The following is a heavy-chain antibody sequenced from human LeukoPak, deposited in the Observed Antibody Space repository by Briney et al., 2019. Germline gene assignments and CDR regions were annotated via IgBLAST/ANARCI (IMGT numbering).Heavy chain of an antibody. V-gene: IGHV3-23*01. J-gene: IGHJ4*02. CDR2: ISGSGGST. CDR1: GFTFSSYA. Sequence: SGGSLRLSCAASGFTFSSYAMSWVRQAPGKGLEWVSAISGSGGSTYYAGSVKGRFTISRDNSKNTLYLQMNSLRAEDTAVYYCAKDPTGKYYYDSSGYYDYWGQGTLVTVPS. D-gene: IGHD3-22*01. CDR3: AKDPTGKYYYDSSGYYDY.